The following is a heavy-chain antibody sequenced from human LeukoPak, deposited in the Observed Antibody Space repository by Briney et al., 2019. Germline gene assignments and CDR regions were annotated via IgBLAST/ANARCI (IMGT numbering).Heavy chain of an antibody. D-gene: IGHD6-6*01. CDR2: ISYDGSNK. V-gene: IGHV3-30*18. Sequence: GGSLRLSCAASGSTFSSYGMHWVRQAPGKGLEWVAVISYDGSNKYYADSVKGRFTISRDNSKNTLYLQMNSLRAEDTAVYYCAKDSPGDYLYSSSSRGAPDYWGQGTLVTVSS. CDR1: GSTFSSYG. J-gene: IGHJ4*02. CDR3: AKDSPGDYLYSSSSRGAPDY.